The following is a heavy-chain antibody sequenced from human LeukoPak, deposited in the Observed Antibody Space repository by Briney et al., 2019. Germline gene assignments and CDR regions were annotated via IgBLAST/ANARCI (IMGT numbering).Heavy chain of an antibody. CDR2: IIPIFGTA. V-gene: IGHV1-69*05. D-gene: IGHD2-2*02. Sequence: SVKVSCKASGYTFTSYGISWVRQAPGQGLEWMGGIIPIFGTANYAQKFQGRVTITTDESTSTAYMELSSLRSEDTAVYYCARCGSTSCYNYYYYYMDVWGKGTTVTVSS. CDR1: GYTFTSYG. J-gene: IGHJ6*03. CDR3: ARCGSTSCYNYYYYYMDV.